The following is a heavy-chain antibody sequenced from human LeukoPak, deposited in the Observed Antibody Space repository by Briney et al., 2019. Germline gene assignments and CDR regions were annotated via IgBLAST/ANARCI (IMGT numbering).Heavy chain of an antibody. Sequence: GASVKVSCKASGDTFSSYAFSWVRQAPGQGLEWVGGIIPIFGTANYAQKFQDRVTITADKSTSTAYMELSSLRSEDTALYYCASYFPYYNDDNGYSIDSWGQGTLVTVSS. CDR2: IIPIFGTA. CDR3: ASYFPYYNDDNGYSIDS. CDR1: GDTFSSYA. V-gene: IGHV1-69*06. J-gene: IGHJ4*02. D-gene: IGHD3-22*01.